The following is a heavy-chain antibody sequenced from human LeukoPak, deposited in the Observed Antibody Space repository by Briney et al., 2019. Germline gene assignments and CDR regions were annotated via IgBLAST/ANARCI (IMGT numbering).Heavy chain of an antibody. V-gene: IGHV3-48*01. J-gene: IGHJ4*02. CDR3: ARLDDYGDYVL. CDR1: GFTFSSYS. CDR2: ISSSSSTI. D-gene: IGHD4-17*01. Sequence: PGGSLRLSCAASGFTFSSYSMNWVRQAPGKGLEWVSYISSSSSTIYYADSVKGRFTISRDNAKNSLYLQMNSLRGEDTAVYYCARLDDYGDYVLWGQGTLVTVSS.